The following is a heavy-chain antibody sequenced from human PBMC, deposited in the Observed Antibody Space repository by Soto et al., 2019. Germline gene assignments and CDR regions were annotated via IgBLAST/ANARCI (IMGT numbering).Heavy chain of an antibody. J-gene: IGHJ5*02. CDR3: ARDVDTAMVNWFDP. CDR1: GDSVSSNSAA. V-gene: IGHV6-1*01. D-gene: IGHD5-18*01. Sequence: SQTLSLTCVISGDSVSSNSAAWNWIRQSPSRGLEWLGRTYYRSKWYNDYAVSVKSRITINPDTSKNQFSLQLNSVTPEDTAVYYCARDVDTAMVNWFDPWGQGTLVTVSS. CDR2: TYYRSKWYN.